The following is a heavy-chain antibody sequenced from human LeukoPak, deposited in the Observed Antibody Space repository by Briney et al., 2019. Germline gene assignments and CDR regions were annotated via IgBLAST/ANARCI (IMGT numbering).Heavy chain of an antibody. J-gene: IGHJ4*02. CDR2: IRGDTFK. CDR1: RFSLSTPS. CDR3: VRDKGVGPAERFDY. V-gene: IGHV3-53*01. Sequence: GGSLRLSCAVSRFSLSTPSMTWVRQPPGKGLEWVSLIRGDTFKSYSEYVQGGFSLSRDDYRNTLYLHMSRLRGEVTAVYYCVRDKGVGPAERFDYWGQGTMVTVSS. D-gene: IGHD3-3*01.